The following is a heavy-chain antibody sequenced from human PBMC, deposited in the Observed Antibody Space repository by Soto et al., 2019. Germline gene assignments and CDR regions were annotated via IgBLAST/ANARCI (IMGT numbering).Heavy chain of an antibody. CDR2: IYYSGST. D-gene: IGHD6-13*01. V-gene: IGHV4-31*03. J-gene: IGHJ6*02. CDR3: ASGYRSIWYYYYGMDV. CDR1: GGSISSGGYY. Sequence: SETLSLTCTVSGGSISSGGYYWSWIRQHPGKGLEWIGYIYYSGSTYYNPSLKSRVTISVDTSKNQFSLKLSSVTAADTAVYYCASGYRSIWYYYYGMDVWGQGTTVTVSS.